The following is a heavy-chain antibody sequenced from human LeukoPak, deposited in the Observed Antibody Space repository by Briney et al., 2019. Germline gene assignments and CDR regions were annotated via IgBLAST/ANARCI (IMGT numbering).Heavy chain of an antibody. CDR1: GFTFSSYS. CDR3: ARDVAGIAAAGAPPPEDWYFDL. D-gene: IGHD6-13*01. V-gene: IGHV3-21*01. CDR2: ISSSSSYI. J-gene: IGHJ2*01. Sequence: GGSLRLSCAASGFTFSSYSMNWVRQAPGKGLEWVSSISSSSSYIYYADSEKGRFTISRDNAKNSLYLQMNSLRAEDTAVYYCARDVAGIAAAGAPPPEDWYFDLWGRGTLVTVSS.